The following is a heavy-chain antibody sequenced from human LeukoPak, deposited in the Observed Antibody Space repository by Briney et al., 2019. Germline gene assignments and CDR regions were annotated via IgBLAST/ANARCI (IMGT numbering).Heavy chain of an antibody. CDR3: AELGITMIGGV. Sequence: GGSLRLSCAASGFTFSNYEMNWVRQAPGKGLEWVSGISGSGGRTYYADSVKGRFTISRDNAKNSLYLQMNSLRAEDTAVYYCAELGITMIGGVWGKGTTVTISS. D-gene: IGHD3-10*02. CDR2: ISGSGGRT. V-gene: IGHV3-48*03. J-gene: IGHJ6*04. CDR1: GFTFSNYE.